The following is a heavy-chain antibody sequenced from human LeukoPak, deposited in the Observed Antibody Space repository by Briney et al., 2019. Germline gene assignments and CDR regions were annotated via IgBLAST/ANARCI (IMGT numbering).Heavy chain of an antibody. Sequence: GGSLRLSCAASGFTFSSYAMSWVRQAPGKGLEWVSAISGSGGSTYYADSVKGRFTISRDNSKNTLYLQMNSLRAEDTAVYYCAKDSGYCSSTSCYFGAFDIWGQGTMVTVSS. D-gene: IGHD2-2*01. CDR3: AKDSGYCSSTSCYFGAFDI. CDR1: GFTFSSYA. CDR2: ISGSGGST. V-gene: IGHV3-23*01. J-gene: IGHJ3*02.